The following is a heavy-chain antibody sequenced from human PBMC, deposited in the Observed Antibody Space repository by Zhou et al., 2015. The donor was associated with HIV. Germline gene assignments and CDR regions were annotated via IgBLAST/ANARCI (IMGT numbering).Heavy chain of an antibody. V-gene: IGHV1-18*01. J-gene: IGHJ4*02. CDR1: GYTFTSYG. CDR2: ISAYNGNT. CDR3: AREGDSGYSYGYQASSFGY. Sequence: QVQLVQSGAEVKKPGSSVKVSCKASGYTFTSYGISWVRQAPGQGLEWMGWISAYNGNTNYAQKLQGRVTMTTDTSTSTAYMELRSLRSDDTAVYYCAREGDSGYSYGYQASSFGYWGQGTLVTVSS. D-gene: IGHD5-18*01.